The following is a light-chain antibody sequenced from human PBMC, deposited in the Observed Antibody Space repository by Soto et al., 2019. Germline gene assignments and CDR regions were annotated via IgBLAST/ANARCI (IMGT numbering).Light chain of an antibody. J-gene: IGKJ2*01. CDR3: QQYYSYNT. CDR1: QSITTW. V-gene: IGKV1-5*03. Sequence: DIQMTQSPSTLSASVGDRVTITCRANQSITTWLAWYQQKPGKAPKLLIYKASSLESGVPSRFSGSGSGTEFTLTISSLQPDDFATYYCQQYYSYNTFGQGTKVDIK. CDR2: KAS.